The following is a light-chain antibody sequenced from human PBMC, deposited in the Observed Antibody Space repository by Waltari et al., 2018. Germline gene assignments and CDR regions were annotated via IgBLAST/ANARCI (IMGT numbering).Light chain of an antibody. CDR3: QQYNSNSWT. CDR1: QSIRST. J-gene: IGKJ1*01. CDR2: DAS. V-gene: IGKV3D-15*01. Sequence: EIVLTQSPATLSVSPGERATLSCWASQSIRSTLAWYQQKPGQAPRLLIYDASTRATGIPVRFSGSGSGTYFTLTISSLQPDDFATYYCQQYNSNSWTFGQGTKVEIK.